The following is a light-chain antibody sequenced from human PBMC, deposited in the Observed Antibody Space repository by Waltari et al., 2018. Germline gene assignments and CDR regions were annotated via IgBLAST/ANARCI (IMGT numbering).Light chain of an antibody. CDR2: KAS. CDR1: QSINTW. Sequence: DIQLTQSPSTLSASVGDRVTITCRASQSINTWLAWYQQKPGKAPKLLIYKASSLKSGVPSRFSGCGSGTEFTLTISSLQPDDCATYYCQQYNRLRTFGQGTKVEIK. CDR3: QQYNRLRT. J-gene: IGKJ1*01. V-gene: IGKV1-5*03.